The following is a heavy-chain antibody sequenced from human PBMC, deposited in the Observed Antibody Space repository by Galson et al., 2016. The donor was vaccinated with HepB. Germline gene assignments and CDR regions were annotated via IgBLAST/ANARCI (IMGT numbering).Heavy chain of an antibody. CDR3: AREGAQMAVAGTAFDY. CDR2: IWYDGSNK. J-gene: IGHJ4*02. Sequence: SLRLSCAASGFTFSSYGMHWVRQAPGKGLEWVAAIWYDGSNKYYADSVKGRFTISRDNSKNTLYLQLNSLRAEDTAVYYCAREGAQMAVAGTAFDYWGQGTLVTVSS. D-gene: IGHD6-19*01. CDR1: GFTFSSYG. V-gene: IGHV3-33*01.